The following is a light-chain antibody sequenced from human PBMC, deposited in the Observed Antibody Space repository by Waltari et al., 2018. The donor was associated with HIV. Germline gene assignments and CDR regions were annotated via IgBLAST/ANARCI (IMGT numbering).Light chain of an antibody. CDR1: QSVLDISNNKNY. Sequence: DIVLTQSPDSLAVSLGERATFNCKSSQSVLDISNNKNYLAWYQQKPGQPHKVVTYWASTRESGVPDRFTGSGSGTDFTLTISSLQAEDVAVYYCQQYYITPITFGQGTRLEIK. J-gene: IGKJ5*01. CDR3: QQYYITPIT. V-gene: IGKV4-1*01. CDR2: WAS.